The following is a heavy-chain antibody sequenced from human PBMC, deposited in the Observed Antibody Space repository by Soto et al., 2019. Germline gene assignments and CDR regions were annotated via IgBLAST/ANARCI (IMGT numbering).Heavy chain of an antibody. Sequence: SVKVSCKASGGTFSSYAISWVRQAPGQGLEWMGGIIPIFGTANYAQKFQGRVTITADESTSTAYMELSSLRFEDTAVYYCARAGLPGYSYGLWGQGTLVTVSS. D-gene: IGHD5-18*01. J-gene: IGHJ4*02. CDR1: GGTFSSYA. V-gene: IGHV1-69*13. CDR3: ARAGLPGYSYGL. CDR2: IIPIFGTA.